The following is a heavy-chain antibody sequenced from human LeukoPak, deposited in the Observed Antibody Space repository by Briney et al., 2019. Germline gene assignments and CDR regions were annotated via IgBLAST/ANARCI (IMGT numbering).Heavy chain of an antibody. CDR2: ISGSGGST. J-gene: IGHJ4*02. CDR1: GFTFSSYA. V-gene: IGHV3-23*01. D-gene: IGHD5-12*01. Sequence: GGSLRLSRAASGFTFSSYAMSWVRQAPGKGLEWVSAISGSGGSTYYADSVKGRFTISRDNSKNTLYLQMNSLRAEDTAVYYCAKGNSRWLQSIGFDYWGQGTLVTVSS. CDR3: AKGNSRWLQSIGFDY.